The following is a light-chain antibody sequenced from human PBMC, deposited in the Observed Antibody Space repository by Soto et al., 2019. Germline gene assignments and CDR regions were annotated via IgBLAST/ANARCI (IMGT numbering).Light chain of an antibody. V-gene: IGKV1-39*01. CDR1: QSISSS. CDR3: QQLFDSPIT. Sequence: DIQMTQSPSSLSASVGDKVTITCRASQSISSSLNWYQQKSGKAPKLLIYAASTLESGVPSRFSATVSGTEFSLTITSLQPEDFATYYCQQLFDSPITFGQGTRLEI. CDR2: AAS. J-gene: IGKJ5*01.